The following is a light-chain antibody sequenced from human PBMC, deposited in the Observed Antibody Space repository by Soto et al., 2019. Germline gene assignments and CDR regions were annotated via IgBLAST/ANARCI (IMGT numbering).Light chain of an antibody. CDR2: GAS. CDR1: QTFSNF. Sequence: DIQITQSPSSLSASVGDRVTITCRASQTFSNFLNWYQQKPGKAPKLLVYGASSLQSGVPSRFSGSGSGTDFTLTIPSLQPEDFATYYCQQSYSTPYTFGQGTKLQIK. V-gene: IGKV1-39*01. J-gene: IGKJ2*01. CDR3: QQSYSTPYT.